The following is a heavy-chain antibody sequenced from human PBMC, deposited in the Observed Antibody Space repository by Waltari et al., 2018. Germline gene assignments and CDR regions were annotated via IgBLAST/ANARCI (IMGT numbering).Heavy chain of an antibody. CDR1: GFTVSTSA. V-gene: IGHV3-23*04. Sequence: EVQLVESGGGLVQPGGSRRLSCAASGFTVSTSAMGWVRQSPGKGLGWVSTISGSGGHTFYADSVTGRFTISRDNSKNTVTLQMNSLRAEDTAIYFCAKQSIYSGYDPFDSWGQGTLLTVSS. CDR2: ISGSGGHT. J-gene: IGHJ4*02. D-gene: IGHD5-12*01. CDR3: AKQSIYSGYDPFDS.